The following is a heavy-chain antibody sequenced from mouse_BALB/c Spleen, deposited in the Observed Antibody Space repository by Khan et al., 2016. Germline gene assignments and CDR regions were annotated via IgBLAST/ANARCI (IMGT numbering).Heavy chain of an antibody. Sequence: QVTLKESGPGILQPSQTLSLTCSFSGFSLSTYGIGVGWIRQPSGKGLEWLAHIWWNDNKYYNTSLKSRLTISKDTSNTQVFLKIASVDTADTATYYCARVRSYYRYDSGYFDVWGAGTTVTVSS. D-gene: IGHD2-14*01. CDR2: IWWNDNK. CDR3: ARVRSYYRYDSGYFDV. CDR1: GFSLSTYGIG. J-gene: IGHJ1*01. V-gene: IGHV8-11*01.